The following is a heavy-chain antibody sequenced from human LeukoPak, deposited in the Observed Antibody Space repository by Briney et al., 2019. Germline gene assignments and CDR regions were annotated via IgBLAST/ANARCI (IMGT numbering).Heavy chain of an antibody. D-gene: IGHD2-8*01. J-gene: IGHJ4*02. Sequence: GGSLRLSCAASGFTFSSYSMNWVRQAPGKGQEWDSSISSSSSYIYYADSVKGRFTISRDNAKNSLYLQMNSLRAEDTAVYYCARSGYCTNGVCPQNYWGQGTLVTVSS. V-gene: IGHV3-21*01. CDR2: ISSSSSYI. CDR1: GFTFSSYS. CDR3: ARSGYCTNGVCPQNY.